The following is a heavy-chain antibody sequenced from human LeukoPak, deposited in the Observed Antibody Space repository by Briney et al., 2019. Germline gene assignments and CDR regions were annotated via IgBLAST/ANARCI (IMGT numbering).Heavy chain of an antibody. D-gene: IGHD3-10*01. Sequence: ASVKVSCKASGYTFTSYDINWVRQATGQGLEWMGWMNPNSGNTGYAQKFQGRVTITRNTSISTAYMELSSLRSEDTAVYHCARGRGRITMVRGVIIPDYWGQGTLVTVSS. V-gene: IGHV1-8*03. CDR2: MNPNSGNT. CDR1: GYTFTSYD. J-gene: IGHJ4*02. CDR3: ARGRGRITMVRGVIIPDY.